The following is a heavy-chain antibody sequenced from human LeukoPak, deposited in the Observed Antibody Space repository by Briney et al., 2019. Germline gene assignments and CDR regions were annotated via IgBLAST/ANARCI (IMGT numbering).Heavy chain of an antibody. J-gene: IGHJ4*02. CDR1: GYTFTSYG. CDR2: ISAYNGNT. Sequence: ASVKVSCKASGYTFTSYGISWVRQAPGQGLEWMGWISAYNGNTNYAQKLQGRVTMTTDTSTSTAYMELRSLRSDDTAVYYCARDLWERGYSYGLVDYWGQGTLVTVSS. D-gene: IGHD5-18*01. V-gene: IGHV1-18*01. CDR3: ARDLWERGYSYGLVDY.